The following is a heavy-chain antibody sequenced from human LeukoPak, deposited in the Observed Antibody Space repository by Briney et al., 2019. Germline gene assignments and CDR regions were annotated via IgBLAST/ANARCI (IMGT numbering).Heavy chain of an antibody. Sequence: GGSLRLSCAASGFTFSSYAMSWVRQAPGKGLEWVSAISGSGGSTYYADSVKGRFTISRDNSKNTLYLQMNSLRADDTAVYYCAKDNGHNWNDGVDYWGQGTLVTVSS. CDR2: ISGSGGST. V-gene: IGHV3-23*01. J-gene: IGHJ4*02. D-gene: IGHD1-1*01. CDR1: GFTFSSYA. CDR3: AKDNGHNWNDGVDY.